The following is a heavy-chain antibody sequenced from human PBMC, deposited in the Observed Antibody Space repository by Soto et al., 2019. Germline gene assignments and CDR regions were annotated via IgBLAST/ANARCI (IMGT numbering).Heavy chain of an antibody. J-gene: IGHJ6*02. D-gene: IGHD3-10*01. CDR2: INSDGSIT. V-gene: IGHV3-74*01. Sequence: EVQLVESGGGLVQPGGSLRLSCAASGFTFSSYWMHWVRQAPGKGLVWVSRINSDGSITDYADSVKGRLTISRDSAKNTLYLQMNSLRAEDTAVYYCARTSGFGGADGMGVWGQGTTVTVSS. CDR1: GFTFSSYW. CDR3: ARTSGFGGADGMGV.